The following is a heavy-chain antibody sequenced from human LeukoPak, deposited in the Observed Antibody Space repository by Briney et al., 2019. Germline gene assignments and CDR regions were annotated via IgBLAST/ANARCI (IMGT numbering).Heavy chain of an antibody. CDR3: ARALAAAGTHFDY. V-gene: IGHV1-46*01. CDR1: GYTFTIYY. D-gene: IGHD6-13*01. J-gene: IGHJ4*02. Sequence: ASVKVSCKASGYTFTIYYMHWVRQAPGQGLEWMGIINPSDGSTSYAQKFQGRVTMTRDTSTGTVYMELSSLRSEDTAVYYCARALAAAGTHFDYWGQGTLVTVSS. CDR2: INPSDGST.